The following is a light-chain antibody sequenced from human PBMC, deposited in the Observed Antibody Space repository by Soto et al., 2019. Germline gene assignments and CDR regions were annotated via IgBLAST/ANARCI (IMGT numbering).Light chain of an antibody. CDR2: EVS. Sequence: QSALTQPASVSGSPGQSITISCTGTSSDVGGYNYVSWYQQHPGKAPKLMIYEVSYRPSGVSNRCSGSKSGNTASLTISGLQAEDEAHYYCSSYTSTSTLVFGSGTKLTVL. CDR1: SSDVGGYNY. V-gene: IGLV2-14*01. J-gene: IGLJ1*01. CDR3: SSYTSTSTLV.